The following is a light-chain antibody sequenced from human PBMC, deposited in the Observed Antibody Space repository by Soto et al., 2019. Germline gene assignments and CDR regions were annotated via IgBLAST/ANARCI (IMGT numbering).Light chain of an antibody. CDR3: SSYAGSNNLL. CDR1: SSHVGGYKY. V-gene: IGLV2-8*01. J-gene: IGLJ3*02. CDR2: EVS. Sequence: QSALTQPPSASGSPGQSVTISCTGTSSHVGGYKYVSWYQQHPGKAPKLMIYEVSNRPSGVPDRFSGSKSGNTASLTVSGLQAEDEADYYCSSYAGSNNLLFGGGTKLTVL.